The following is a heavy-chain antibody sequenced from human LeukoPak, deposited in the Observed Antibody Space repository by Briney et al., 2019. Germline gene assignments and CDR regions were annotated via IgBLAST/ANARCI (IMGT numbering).Heavy chain of an antibody. Sequence: PGGSLRLSCAASGFTFDDYAMHWVRQAPGKGLEWVSGISWNSGSIGYADSVKGRFTISRDNAKNSLYLQMNSLRAEDTALYYCAKDNSHYDILTGYFDYWGQGTLVTVSS. CDR3: AKDNSHYDILTGYFDY. J-gene: IGHJ4*02. CDR2: ISWNSGSI. V-gene: IGHV3-9*01. CDR1: GFTFDDYA. D-gene: IGHD3-9*01.